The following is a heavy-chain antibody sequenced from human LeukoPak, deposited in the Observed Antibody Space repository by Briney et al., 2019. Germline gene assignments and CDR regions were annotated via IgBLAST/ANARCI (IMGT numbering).Heavy chain of an antibody. D-gene: IGHD3-3*01. CDR2: ISGSGGST. V-gene: IGHV3-23*01. CDR3: ASTYDFWSGYDYYYYMDV. CDR1: GFTFSSYA. Sequence: QSGGSLRLSCAASGFTFSSYAMSWVRQAPGKGLEWVSAISGSGGSTYYADSVKGRFTISRDNSKNTLYLQMNSLRAEDTAVYYCASTYDFWSGYDYYYYMDVWGKGTSVTVSS. J-gene: IGHJ6*03.